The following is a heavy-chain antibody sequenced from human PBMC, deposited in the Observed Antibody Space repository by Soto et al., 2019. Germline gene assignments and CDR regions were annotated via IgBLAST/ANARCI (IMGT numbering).Heavy chain of an antibody. Sequence: AMHWVRQASGKGLEWVGRIRSKANSYATAYAASVKGRFTISRDDSKNTAYLQMNSLKTEDTAVYYCTRNSYYDSRDSFDPWGQGTLVTVSS. CDR3: TRNSYYDSRDSFDP. CDR1: A. J-gene: IGHJ5*02. D-gene: IGHD3-22*01. CDR2: IRSKANSYAT. V-gene: IGHV3-73*01.